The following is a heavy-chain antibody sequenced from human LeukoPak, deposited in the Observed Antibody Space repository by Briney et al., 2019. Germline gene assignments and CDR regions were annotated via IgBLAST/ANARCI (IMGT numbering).Heavy chain of an antibody. CDR2: ITSTSSNV. CDR1: GFTFSSYT. CDR3: ARFGSSLTYYFDF. V-gene: IGHV3-21*01. D-gene: IGHD6-13*01. J-gene: IGHJ4*02. Sequence: GGSLRLSCAASGFTFSSYTMNWVRQAPGKGLEWVSSITSTSSNVHYADSVKGRFTISRDNAKNSLYLQMNSLRPEDTAVYYCARFGSSLTYYFDFWGQGTLVTVSS.